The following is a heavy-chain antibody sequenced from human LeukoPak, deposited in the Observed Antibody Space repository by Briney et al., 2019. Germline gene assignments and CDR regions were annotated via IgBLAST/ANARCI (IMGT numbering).Heavy chain of an antibody. Sequence: GASVKVSCKASGYIFTTYYMHWMRQAPGQGPEWMGIINPRGGSTDYAQKFQDRVTMTSDTSTSTVYMELNSLRAEDTAVYYCAREGESGSGSYYFPGNHYYYYMDVWGKGTTVTVSS. CDR3: AREGESGSGSYYFPGNHYYYYMDV. V-gene: IGHV1-46*01. CDR2: INPRGGST. CDR1: GYIFTTYY. J-gene: IGHJ6*03. D-gene: IGHD3-10*01.